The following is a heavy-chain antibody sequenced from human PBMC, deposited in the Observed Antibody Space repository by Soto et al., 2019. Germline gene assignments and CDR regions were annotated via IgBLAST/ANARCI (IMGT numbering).Heavy chain of an antibody. CDR1: GYTFTSYY. D-gene: IGHD4-17*01. Sequence: QVQLVQSGAEVKKPGASVKVSCKASGYTFTSYYMHWVRQAPGQGLERMGIINPSGGSTSYGQKFQGRVTMTRDTSTSTVYMELSSLRSEDTAVYYCARLPKQDTVTTDYWGQGTLVTVSS. CDR2: INPSGGST. CDR3: ARLPKQDTVTTDY. J-gene: IGHJ4*02. V-gene: IGHV1-46*03.